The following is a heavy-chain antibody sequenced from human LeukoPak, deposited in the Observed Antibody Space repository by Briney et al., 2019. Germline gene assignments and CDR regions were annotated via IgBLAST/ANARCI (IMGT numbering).Heavy chain of an antibody. D-gene: IGHD3-10*01. V-gene: IGHV1-24*01. CDR3: ATGAMVYEY. CDR1: GSTLTKIS. Sequence: GASVKVSCKLSGSTLTKISIDWVRPAPGKGLECMGTFDPQVGETINAQKLQGRLKMTADTSTDTAYMEMSSLQSEDTAVYYCATGAMVYEYWGQGTLVTVSS. CDR2: FDPQVGET. J-gene: IGHJ4*02.